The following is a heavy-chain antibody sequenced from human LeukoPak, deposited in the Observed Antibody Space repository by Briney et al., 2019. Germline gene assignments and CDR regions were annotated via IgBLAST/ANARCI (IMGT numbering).Heavy chain of an antibody. V-gene: IGHV1-2*02. Sequence: ASVKVSCKASGYTFTGYYMHWVRQAPGQGLEWMGWINPNSGGTNYAQKFQGRVTMTRDTSISTAYMELSRLRSDDTAVYYCARGGYSYGYLLNFDYWGQGTLVTVSS. CDR1: GYTFTGYY. CDR3: ARGGYSYGYLLNFDY. D-gene: IGHD5-18*01. J-gene: IGHJ4*02. CDR2: INPNSGGT.